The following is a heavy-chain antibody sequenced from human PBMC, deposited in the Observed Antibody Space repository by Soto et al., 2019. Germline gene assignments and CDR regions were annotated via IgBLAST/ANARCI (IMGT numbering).Heavy chain of an antibody. CDR1: RFTVSSYE. CDR2: ISSSRSTI. D-gene: IGHD3-22*01. CDR3: ARDLRLYASSGYYYHNHYGINV. V-gene: IGHV3-48*03. Sequence: PGGSLRLSCAASRFTVSSYEMNWVRHAPVKRREGVSYISSSRSTIYYADSVKGRFTISRDNAKNSRYLQMNSLRAEDTAVYYCARDLRLYASSGYYYHNHYGINVWGQRTKVTVSS. J-gene: IGHJ6*02.